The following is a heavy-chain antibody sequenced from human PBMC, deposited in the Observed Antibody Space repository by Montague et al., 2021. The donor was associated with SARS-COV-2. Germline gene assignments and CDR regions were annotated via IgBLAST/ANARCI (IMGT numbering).Heavy chain of an antibody. D-gene: IGHD4-17*01. CDR1: GGSIRSSSFY. CDR2: ISSSGYT. CDR3: ARDYDDYLDF. V-gene: IGHV4-39*01. J-gene: IGHJ4*03. Sequence: SETLSLTCTVSGGSIRSSSFYWGWIRPPPGKGLEWIGSISSSGYTYYNPSLKSRVAIFVDTSKNQFSLKLSSVTAADTAVYYCARDYDDYLDFWGQGNLVTVSS.